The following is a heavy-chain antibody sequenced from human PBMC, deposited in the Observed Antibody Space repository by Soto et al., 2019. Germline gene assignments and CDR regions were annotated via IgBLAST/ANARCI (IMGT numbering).Heavy chain of an antibody. CDR2: INSDGSST. CDR1: GFTFSSYW. CDR3: AREGGIAVAFDY. Sequence: PGGSLRLSCAASGFTFSSYWMHWVRQAPGKGLVWVSRINSDGSSTSYADSVKGRFTISRDNAKNTLYLQMNSLRAEDTAVYYCAREGGIAVAFDYWGQGTLVTVSS. D-gene: IGHD6-19*01. J-gene: IGHJ4*02. V-gene: IGHV3-74*01.